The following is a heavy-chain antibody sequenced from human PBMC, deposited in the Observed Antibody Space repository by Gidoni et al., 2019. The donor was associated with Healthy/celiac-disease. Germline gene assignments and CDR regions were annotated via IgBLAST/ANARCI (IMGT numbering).Heavy chain of an antibody. J-gene: IGHJ4*02. V-gene: IGHV3-48*01. CDR2: ISSSSSTI. CDR1: GFTFSSYS. CDR3: ARVGRTSFDY. Sequence: EVQLVESGGGLVQPGGSLRLSCAASGFTFSSYSMNWVRQAPGKGLEWVSYISSSSSTIYYADSVKGRFTISRDNAKNSLYLQMNSLRAEDTAVYYCARVGRTSFDYWGQGTLVTVSS.